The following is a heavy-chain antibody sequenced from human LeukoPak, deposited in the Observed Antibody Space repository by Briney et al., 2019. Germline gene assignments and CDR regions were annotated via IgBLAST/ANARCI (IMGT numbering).Heavy chain of an antibody. CDR1: GGSLSSSSYY. D-gene: IGHD3-22*01. V-gene: IGHV4-39*01. Sequence: PSETPSLTCTVSGGSLSSSSYYWGWIRQPPGTGLEWIGTIYYSGSTYYNPSLKSRVTISVDTSKNQFSLKLSSVTAADTAVYYCASLPDYYDSSGYNWFDPWGQGTLVTVSS. CDR2: IYYSGST. CDR3: ASLPDYYDSSGYNWFDP. J-gene: IGHJ5*02.